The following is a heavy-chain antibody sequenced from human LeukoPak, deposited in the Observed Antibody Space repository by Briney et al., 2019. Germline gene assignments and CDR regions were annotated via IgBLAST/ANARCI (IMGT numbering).Heavy chain of an antibody. CDR1: GYTFTGYY. Sequence: GASVKVSCKASGYTFTGYYMHWVRQAPGQGLEWMGWINPNSGGTNYAQKFQGRVTMTRGTSISTAYMELSRLRSDDTAVYYCARVLGGVVDLYYFDYWGQGTLVTVSS. CDR3: ARVLGGVVDLYYFDY. J-gene: IGHJ4*02. V-gene: IGHV1-2*02. CDR2: INPNSGGT. D-gene: IGHD3-16*01.